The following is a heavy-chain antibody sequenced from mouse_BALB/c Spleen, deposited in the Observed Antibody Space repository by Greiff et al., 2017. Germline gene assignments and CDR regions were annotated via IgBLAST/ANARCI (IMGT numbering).Heavy chain of an antibody. Sequence: VQRVESGAELMKPGASVKISCKATGYTFSSYWIEWVKQRPGHGLEWIGEILPGSGSTNYNEKFKGKATFTADTSSNTAYMQLSSLTSEDSAVYYCARRRPMRGPYWYFDVWGAGTTVTVSS. J-gene: IGHJ1*01. CDR1: GYTFSSYW. V-gene: IGHV1-9*01. CDR2: ILPGSGST. CDR3: ARRRPMRGPYWYFDV.